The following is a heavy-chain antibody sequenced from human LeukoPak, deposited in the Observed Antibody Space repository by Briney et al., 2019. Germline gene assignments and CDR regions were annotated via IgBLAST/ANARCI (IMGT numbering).Heavy chain of an antibody. CDR2: INQDGSQK. J-gene: IGHJ3*01. V-gene: IGHV3-7*01. CDR1: GFTFSIFW. CDR3: VAGDWGARDSFDL. D-gene: IGHD2-21*02. Sequence: PGGSLRLSCAACGFTFSIFWMSWVRQAPGKGLEGVANINQDGSQKYYVDSVKGRFTISRDNAKNSFFLQMSRLRPEDTSVYYCVAGDWGARDSFDLWGRGTMVTVSS.